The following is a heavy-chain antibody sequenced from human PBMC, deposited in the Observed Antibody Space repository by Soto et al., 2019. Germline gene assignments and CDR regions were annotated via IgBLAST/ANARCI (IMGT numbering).Heavy chain of an antibody. CDR2: FDPEDGET. CDR3: ARKIDIVGATDWFDP. J-gene: IGHJ5*02. CDR1: GYTLTELS. V-gene: IGHV1-24*01. Sequence: ASVKVSCKVSGYTLTELSMHWVRQAPGKGLEWMGGFDPEDGETIYAQKFQGRVTMTEDTSTDTAYMKLSSVTAADTAVYYCARKIDIVGATDWFDPWGQGTLVTVSS. D-gene: IGHD1-26*01.